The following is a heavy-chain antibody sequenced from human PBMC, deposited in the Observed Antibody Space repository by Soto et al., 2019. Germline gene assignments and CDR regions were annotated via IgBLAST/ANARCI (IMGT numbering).Heavy chain of an antibody. CDR2: IYHSGST. Sequence: SETLSLTCAVSGYSISSGYYWGWIRQPPGKGLEWIGSIYHSGSTYYNPSLKSRVTISVDTSKNQFSLKLSSVTAADTAVYYCARGPQLLHFGNWFDPWGQGTLVTVS. CDR3: ARGPQLLHFGNWFDP. J-gene: IGHJ5*02. V-gene: IGHV4-38-2*01. D-gene: IGHD2-2*01. CDR1: GYSISSGYY.